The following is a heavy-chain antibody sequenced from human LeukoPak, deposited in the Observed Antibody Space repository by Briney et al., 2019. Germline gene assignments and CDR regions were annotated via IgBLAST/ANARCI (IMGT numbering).Heavy chain of an antibody. CDR1: GYTFTGYY. CDR2: ISAYNGNT. CDR3: ARDRVYYDSSGYYYGLDY. J-gene: IGHJ4*02. Sequence: GASVKDSCKASGYTFTGYYMHWVRQAPGQGLEWMGWISAYNGNTNYAQKLQGRVTMTTDTSTSTAYMELRSLRSDDTAVYYCARDRVYYDSSGYYYGLDYWGQGTLVTVSS. V-gene: IGHV1-18*04. D-gene: IGHD3-22*01.